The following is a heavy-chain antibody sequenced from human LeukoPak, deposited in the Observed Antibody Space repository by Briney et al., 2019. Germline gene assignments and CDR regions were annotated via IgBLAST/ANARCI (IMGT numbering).Heavy chain of an antibody. CDR2: IYHSGST. Sequence: SETLSLTCTVSGGAIRSSSYSWSWIRQPPGKGLEWIGYIYHSGSTYYNPSLKSRVTISVDRSKNQFSLKLSSVTAADTAVYYCARDHGYPYYYGMDVWGQGTTVTVSS. CDR3: ARDHGYPYYYGMDV. CDR1: GGAIRSSSYS. V-gene: IGHV4-30-2*01. J-gene: IGHJ6*02. D-gene: IGHD5-24*01.